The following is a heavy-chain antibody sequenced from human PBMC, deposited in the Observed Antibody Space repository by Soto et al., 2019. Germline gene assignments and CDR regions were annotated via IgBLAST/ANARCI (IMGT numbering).Heavy chain of an antibody. CDR1: CGSISSGDYY. J-gene: IGHJ4*02. D-gene: IGHD3-22*01. CDR3: ARQYYYDSTSFDY. V-gene: IGHV4-30-4*01. Sequence: SETLSLTCTVSCGSISSGDYYWSWIRQPPGKGLEWIGYIYYSGSTYYNPSLKSRVTISVDTSKNQFSLKLSSVTVADTAVYYCARQYYYDSTSFDYWGQGTLVTVSS. CDR2: IYYSGST.